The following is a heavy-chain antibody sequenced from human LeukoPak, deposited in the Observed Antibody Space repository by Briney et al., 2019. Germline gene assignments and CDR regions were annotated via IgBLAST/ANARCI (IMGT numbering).Heavy chain of an antibody. Sequence: GGSLRLSCAASGFTFSSYWMSWVRQAPGKGLEWVANIKQDGSEKYYVDSVKGRFTISRDNAKNSLYLQMNSLRAEDTAVYYCARDLGYYDSSGYYPGLFPDYWGQGTLVTVSS. V-gene: IGHV3-7*01. J-gene: IGHJ4*02. CDR1: GFTFSSYW. D-gene: IGHD3-22*01. CDR2: IKQDGSEK. CDR3: ARDLGYYDSSGYYPGLFPDY.